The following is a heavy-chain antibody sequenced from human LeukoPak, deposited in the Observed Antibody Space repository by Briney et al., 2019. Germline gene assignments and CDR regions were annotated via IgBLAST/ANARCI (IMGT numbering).Heavy chain of an antibody. CDR3: ASRSNSGYEFFDY. Sequence: GESLKISCKGSGHSFSSYWIGWVRQMPGKGLEWMGIIYPGDSDTRYNPSFQGQVTISADKSISTACLQWSSLKASDTAMYYCASRSNSGYEFFDYWGQGTLVTVSS. V-gene: IGHV5-51*01. J-gene: IGHJ4*02. D-gene: IGHD5-12*01. CDR1: GHSFSSYW. CDR2: IYPGDSDT.